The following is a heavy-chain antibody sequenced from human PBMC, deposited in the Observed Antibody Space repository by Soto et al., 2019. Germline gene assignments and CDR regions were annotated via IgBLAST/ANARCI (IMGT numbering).Heavy chain of an antibody. CDR2: ISGSGGST. CDR1: GFTFSSYA. V-gene: IGHV3-23*01. J-gene: IGHJ4*02. CDR3: AKDSLGYCSSTSCYGPGDY. D-gene: IGHD2-2*01. Sequence: EVQLLESGGGLVQPGGSLRLSCAASGFTFSSYAMSWVRQAPGKGLEWVSAISGSGGSTYYADSVKGRFTISRDNSKNTLYLQMNSLRAEDTAVYYCAKDSLGYCSSTSCYGPGDYWGQGTLVTVSS.